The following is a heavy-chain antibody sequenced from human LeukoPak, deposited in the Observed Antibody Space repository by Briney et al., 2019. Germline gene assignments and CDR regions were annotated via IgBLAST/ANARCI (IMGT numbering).Heavy chain of an antibody. CDR1: GGSISSSNW. CDR2: IYHSGST. D-gene: IGHD6-19*01. Sequence: PSGTLSLTCAVSGGSISSSNWWSWVRQPPGKGLEWIGEIYHSGSTNYNPSLKSRVTISVDKSKNQFSLKLSSVTAADTAVYYCARVSQGVAGPHFDYWGPGTLVTVSS. CDR3: ARVSQGVAGPHFDY. V-gene: IGHV4-4*02. J-gene: IGHJ4*02.